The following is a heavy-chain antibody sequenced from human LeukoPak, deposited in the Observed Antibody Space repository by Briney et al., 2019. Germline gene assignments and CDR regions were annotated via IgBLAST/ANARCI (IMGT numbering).Heavy chain of an antibody. D-gene: IGHD3-3*01. J-gene: IGHJ4*02. V-gene: IGHV1-2*06. CDR2: INPNSGGT. CDR3: ARAAVRFLEWLGDY. Sequence: ASVKVSCKASGYTFTGYYMHWVRQAPGQGLEWIGRINPNSGGTNYAQKFQGRVTMTRDTSISTAYMELSRLRSDDTAVYYCARAAVRFLEWLGDYWGQGTLVTVSS. CDR1: GYTFTGYY.